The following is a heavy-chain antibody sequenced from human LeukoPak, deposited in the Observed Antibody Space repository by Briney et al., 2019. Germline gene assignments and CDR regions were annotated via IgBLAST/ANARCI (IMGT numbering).Heavy chain of an antibody. Sequence: GGSLRLSCAASGFTFTGYWMHWVRQAPGKGLVWVSYISSDGTGTNYADSVKGRFTISRDNAKNTVYLQMNSRRAEDTAVYYCTRDFFGIDYWGQGTLVTVSS. CDR3: TRDFFGIDY. CDR2: ISSDGTGT. V-gene: IGHV3-74*01. D-gene: IGHD3-3*01. J-gene: IGHJ4*02. CDR1: GFTFTGYW.